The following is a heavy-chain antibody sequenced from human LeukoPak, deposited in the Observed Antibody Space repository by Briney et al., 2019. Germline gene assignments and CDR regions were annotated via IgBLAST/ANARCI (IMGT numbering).Heavy chain of an antibody. D-gene: IGHD5-24*01. Sequence: SETLSLTCAVYGGSFSGYYWSWIRQPPGKGLEWIGEINHSGSTNYNPSLKSRVTISVDTSKDQFSLKLSSVTAADTAVYYCARDGYNDHAFDIWGQGTMVTVSS. CDR2: INHSGST. CDR1: GGSFSGYY. CDR3: ARDGYNDHAFDI. V-gene: IGHV4-34*01. J-gene: IGHJ3*02.